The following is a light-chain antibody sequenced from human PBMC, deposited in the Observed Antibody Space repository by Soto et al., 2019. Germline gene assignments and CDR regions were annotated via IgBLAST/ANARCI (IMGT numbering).Light chain of an antibody. Sequence: EIVLTQSPGTLSLSPGERATLSCRASQSVSSNYLAWYQQKPGQAPRLLIYGASRGAAGIPDRFSGSGSVTEFTLTISRLEPEDFAVYFCQQYGRSSMFTFGQGTKLQVK. CDR1: QSVSSNY. CDR3: QQYGRSSMFT. CDR2: GAS. J-gene: IGKJ2*01. V-gene: IGKV3-20*01.